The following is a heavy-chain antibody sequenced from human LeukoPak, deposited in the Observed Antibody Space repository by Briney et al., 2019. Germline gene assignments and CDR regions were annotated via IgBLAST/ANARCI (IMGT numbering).Heavy chain of an antibody. V-gene: IGHV4-61*02. J-gene: IGHJ1*01. D-gene: IGHD3-10*01. CDR3: ARDLYYGSGSYFQH. CDR1: GGSISSANYY. Sequence: SETLSLTCTVSGGSISSANYYWSWIRQPAGKGLEWIGRIYTSGSTNYNPSLKSRVTMSVDTSKNQFSLKLSSVTAADTAVYYCARDLYYGSGSYFQHWGQGTLVTVSS. CDR2: IYTSGST.